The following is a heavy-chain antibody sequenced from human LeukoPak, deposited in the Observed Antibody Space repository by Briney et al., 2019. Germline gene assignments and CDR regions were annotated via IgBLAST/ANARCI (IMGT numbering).Heavy chain of an antibody. V-gene: IGHV3-64*01. CDR3: ARGGYADAFDI. CDR2: ISSNGGNT. Sequence: PGGSLRLSCAASGFTFSSYAMHWVRQAPGKGLEYVSVISSNGGNTYYANSVKGRFTISRDNSKNTLYLQMGSPRAEDMAVYYCARGGYADAFDIWGQGTMVTVSS. J-gene: IGHJ3*02. D-gene: IGHD2-15*01. CDR1: GFTFSSYA.